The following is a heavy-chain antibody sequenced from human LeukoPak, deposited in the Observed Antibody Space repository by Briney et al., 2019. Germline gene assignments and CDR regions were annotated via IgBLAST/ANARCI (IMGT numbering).Heavy chain of an antibody. J-gene: IGHJ4*02. CDR1: GFTFSSYG. Sequence: GGSLRLSCAASGFTFSSYGMHWVRQAPRKGLEWVSSISGSGGSTHYADSVKGRFTISRDNSKNTLYLQMNSLRVEDTAVYYCAKVGDSSGYYVVDYRGQGTLVTVSS. D-gene: IGHD3-22*01. CDR2: ISGSGGST. CDR3: AKVGDSSGYYVVDY. V-gene: IGHV3-23*01.